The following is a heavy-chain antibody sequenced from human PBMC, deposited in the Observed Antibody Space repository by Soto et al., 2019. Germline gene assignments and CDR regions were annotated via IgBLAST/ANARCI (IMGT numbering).Heavy chain of an antibody. D-gene: IGHD4-17*01. V-gene: IGHV1-8*01. Sequence: QVQLVQSGAEVKKPGASVKVSCKASGYTFSSHEINGVRQATGQGLEWMGWMNPNSGNTGYAQKFQGRVTMTRNTSISTAYMELSSLRSEDTAVYYCARTLYGDNVDYWGQRTLVTVSS. CDR3: ARTLYGDNVDY. J-gene: IGHJ4*02. CDR1: GYTFSSHE. CDR2: MNPNSGNT.